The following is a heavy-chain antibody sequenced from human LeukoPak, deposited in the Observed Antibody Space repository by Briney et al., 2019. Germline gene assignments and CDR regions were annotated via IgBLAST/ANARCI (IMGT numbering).Heavy chain of an antibody. CDR3: ARDLIADYVWGSYRYSDAFDV. CDR1: GGSFSGYY. Sequence: SETLSLTCAVYGGSFSGYYWSWIRQPPGKGLEWIGEINHSGSTNYNPSLKSRVTISVDTSKNQFSLKLSSVTAADTAVYYCARDLIADYVWGSYRYSDAFDVWGQGTMVTVSS. D-gene: IGHD3-16*02. J-gene: IGHJ3*01. CDR2: INHSGST. V-gene: IGHV4-34*01.